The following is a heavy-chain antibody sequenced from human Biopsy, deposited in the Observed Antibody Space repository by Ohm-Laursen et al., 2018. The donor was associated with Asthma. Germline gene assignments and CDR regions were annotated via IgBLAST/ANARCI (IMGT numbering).Heavy chain of an antibody. CDR2: HDHEEGGT. CDR1: GYSLTDLS. D-gene: IGHD4-17*01. CDR3: ASDFPKDYVRYNFQF. V-gene: IGHV1-24*01. J-gene: IGHJ4*02. Sequence: SVKVSCKLSGYSLTDLSMHWVRQAPGQGLEWMGGHDHEEGGTVNARRFQGRVTMTEETSTDTAYMELSSLSSDDTAVYYCASDFPKDYVRYNFQFWGQGTLATVSS.